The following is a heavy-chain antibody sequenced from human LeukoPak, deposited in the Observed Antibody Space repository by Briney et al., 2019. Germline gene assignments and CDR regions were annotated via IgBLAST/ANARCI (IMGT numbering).Heavy chain of an antibody. CDR3: ARDYGSGLDY. CDR1: GFTFSSYW. Sequence: GGSLRLSCAASGFTFSSYWMHWVRQAPGKWLVWVSRINSDGSSTSYADSVKGRFTISRDNAKNTLYLQMNSLRAEATAVYYCARDYGSGLDYWGQGTLVTVSS. V-gene: IGHV3-74*01. CDR2: INSDGSST. D-gene: IGHD3-3*01. J-gene: IGHJ4*02.